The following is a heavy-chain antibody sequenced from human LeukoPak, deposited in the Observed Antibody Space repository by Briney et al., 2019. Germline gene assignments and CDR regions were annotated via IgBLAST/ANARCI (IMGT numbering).Heavy chain of an antibody. CDR3: ARDNPRLNDAFDI. CDR2: IWYDGSNK. CDR1: GFTFSSYG. Sequence: GGSLRLSCAASGFTFSSYGMHWVRQAPGKGLEWVAVIWYDGSNKYYADSVKGRFTISRDNSKNTLYLQMNSLRAEDTAVYYCARDNPRLNDAFDIWGQGTMVTVSS. V-gene: IGHV3-33*08. J-gene: IGHJ3*02.